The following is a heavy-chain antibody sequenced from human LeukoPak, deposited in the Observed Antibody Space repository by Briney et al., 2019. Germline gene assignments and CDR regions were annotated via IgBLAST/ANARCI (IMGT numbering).Heavy chain of an antibody. CDR3: TTDDYGDYGGGDAFDI. J-gene: IGHJ3*02. D-gene: IGHD4-17*01. Sequence: PGGSLRLSCAASGFTFSNTWMNWVCQAPGKGLEWVGHVKSKTDGGTTDYAAPVKGRFTISRDDSKNTLYLQMNSLKTEDTAVYYCTTDDYGDYGGGDAFDIWGQGTMVTVSS. CDR2: VKSKTDGGTT. V-gene: IGHV3-15*01. CDR1: GFTFSNTW.